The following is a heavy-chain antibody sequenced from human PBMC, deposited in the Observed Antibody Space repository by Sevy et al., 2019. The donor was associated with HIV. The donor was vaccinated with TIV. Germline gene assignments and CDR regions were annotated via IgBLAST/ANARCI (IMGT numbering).Heavy chain of an antibody. D-gene: IGHD2-21*01. CDR1: GFSFNEHA. CDR2: VSWNSRNL. V-gene: IGHV3-9*01. Sequence: GGSLRLSCAASGFSFNEHAMHWVRQVPGKGLEWVSGVSWNSRNLGYGDSVKGRFTISRDNANHFLYLEMNSLRPEDTAFHYCAKDINRGCDGVNCYPYYYYFYGLDVWGQGTTVTVSS. CDR3: AKDINRGCDGVNCYPYYYYFYGLDV. J-gene: IGHJ6*02.